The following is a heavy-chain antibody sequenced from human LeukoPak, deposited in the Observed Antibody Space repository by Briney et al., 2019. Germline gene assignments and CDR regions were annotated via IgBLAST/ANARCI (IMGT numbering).Heavy chain of an antibody. CDR2: ISSGSSYI. J-gene: IGHJ6*03. CDR3: ARAKDYYDSSGYYSYMDV. CDR1: GFTFSSYV. Sequence: GGSLRLSCAASGFTFSSYVMHWVRQAPGKGLEWVSFISSGSSYIYHADSVKGRFTISRDNAKNSLYLQMNSLRAEDTAVYYCARAKDYYDSSGYYSYMDVWGKGTTVTVSS. D-gene: IGHD3-22*01. V-gene: IGHV3-21*01.